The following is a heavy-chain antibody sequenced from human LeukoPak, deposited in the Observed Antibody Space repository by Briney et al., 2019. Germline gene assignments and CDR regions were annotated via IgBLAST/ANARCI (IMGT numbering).Heavy chain of an antibody. V-gene: IGHV1-46*01. CDR3: ARDSSYSGYDPHAFDY. J-gene: IGHJ4*02. CDR2: INPSGGNT. D-gene: IGHD5-12*01. Sequence: GASVKVSCKASGYTFTSYYMHWVRQAPGPGLEWMGIINPSGGNTRYAQKFQGRVTMTRDTSKSTDYLELSSLRSEDTAVYYCARDSSYSGYDPHAFDYWGQGTLVTVSS. CDR1: GYTFTSYY.